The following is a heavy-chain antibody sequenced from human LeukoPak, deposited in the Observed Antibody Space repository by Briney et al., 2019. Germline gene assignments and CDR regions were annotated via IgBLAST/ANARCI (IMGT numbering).Heavy chain of an antibody. J-gene: IGHJ4*02. Sequence: GGSLRLSCAASGFTFSSCEMNWVRQAPGKGLEWVSYISSSGSTIYYADSVKGRFTISKDNAKNSLYLQMNSLRAEDTAVYYCARDPLVRTVTTVPYYFDYWGQGTLVTVSS. D-gene: IGHD4-17*01. V-gene: IGHV3-48*03. CDR1: GFTFSSCE. CDR3: ARDPLVRTVTTVPYYFDY. CDR2: ISSSGSTI.